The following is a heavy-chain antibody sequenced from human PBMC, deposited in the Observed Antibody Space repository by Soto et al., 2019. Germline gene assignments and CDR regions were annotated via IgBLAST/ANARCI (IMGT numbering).Heavy chain of an antibody. Sequence: EVQLVESGGGLVQPGGSLRLSCAASGFSFSSYWMNWVRLAPGKGLEWVANIKKDGSQKLYVDSVEGRFTISRDNAENSLFLQMNNLRADDTAMYYGVGGRGWLMDTWGQGTPVIVSS. CDR1: GFSFSSYW. CDR3: VGGRGWLMDT. D-gene: IGHD6-19*01. CDR2: IKKDGSQK. J-gene: IGHJ5*02. V-gene: IGHV3-7*03.